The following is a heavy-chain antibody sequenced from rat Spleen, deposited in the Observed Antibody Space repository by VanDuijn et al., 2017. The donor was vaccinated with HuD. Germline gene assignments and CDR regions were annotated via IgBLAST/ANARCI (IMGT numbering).Heavy chain of an antibody. V-gene: IGHV5-29*01. Sequence: EVQLVESDGGLVQPGRSLKLSCAASGFTFSDYYMAWVRQAPTKGLEWVATISYDGSSTYYRDSVKGRFTISRDNAKSTLYLQMDSLRSEDTATYYCARSDYYSPFDYWGQGVMVTVSS. J-gene: IGHJ2*01. CDR3: ARSDYYSPFDY. CDR1: GFTFSDYY. D-gene: IGHD1-1*01. CDR2: ISYDGSST.